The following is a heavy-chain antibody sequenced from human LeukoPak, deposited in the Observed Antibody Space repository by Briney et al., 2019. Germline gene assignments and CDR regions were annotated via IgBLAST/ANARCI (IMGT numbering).Heavy chain of an antibody. CDR3: ASLGTDILTGIMAN. D-gene: IGHD3-9*01. CDR2: ISYDGSNK. J-gene: IGHJ4*02. CDR1: GFTFSSYG. V-gene: IGHV3-30*03. Sequence: GGSLRLSCAASGFTFSSYGMHWVRQAPGKGLEWVAVISYDGSNKYYADSVKGRFTISRDNSKNTLYLQMNSLRAEDTAVYYCASLGTDILTGIMANWGQGTLVTVSS.